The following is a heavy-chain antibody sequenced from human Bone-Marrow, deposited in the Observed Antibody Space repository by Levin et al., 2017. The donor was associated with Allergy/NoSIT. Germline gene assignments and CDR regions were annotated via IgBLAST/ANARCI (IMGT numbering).Heavy chain of an antibody. CDR1: GFSFSTYA. D-gene: IGHD3-9*01. Sequence: GGSLRLSCAASGFSFSTYAMHWFRQAPGKGLEWVTIVSYDGSNPKYADSVKGRFSISRDNSKNTLYLQMNRLRAEDTAVYYCATDKRYTLGALTADYWGQGTLVTVSS. V-gene: IGHV3-30*04. CDR3: ATDKRYTLGALTADY. J-gene: IGHJ4*02. CDR2: VSYDGSNP.